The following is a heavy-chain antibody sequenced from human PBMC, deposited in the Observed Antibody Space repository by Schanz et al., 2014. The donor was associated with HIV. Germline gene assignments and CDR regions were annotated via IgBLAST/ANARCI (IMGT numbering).Heavy chain of an antibody. CDR3: ARSRYGDYPYYFDY. CDR2: ITPIFDTA. V-gene: IGHV1-69*01. D-gene: IGHD4-17*01. CDR1: GGTFNSYA. J-gene: IGHJ4*02. Sequence: QVQLVQSGAEVKKPGSSVKVSCQASGGTFNSYAISWVRQAPGQGLEWMGGITPIFDTANYAQKFQGRVTITADESTSTAYMELSSLRSEDTAVYYCARSRYGDYPYYFDYWGQGTLVTVSP.